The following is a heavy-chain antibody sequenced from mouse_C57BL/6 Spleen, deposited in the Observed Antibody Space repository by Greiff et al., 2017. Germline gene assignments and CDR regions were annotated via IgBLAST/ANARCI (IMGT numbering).Heavy chain of an antibody. J-gene: IGHJ4*01. CDR3: ARYVATNAMDY. V-gene: IGHV7-3*01. D-gene: IGHD1-1*01. CDR2: IRNKAIGYTT. CDR1: GFTFTDYY. Sequence: EVMLVESGGGLVQPGGSLSLSCAASGFTFTDYYMSWVRQPPGKALEWLGFIRNKAIGYTTEYSASVKGRFTISRDNSQSILYLQMNALRAEDSATYYCARYVATNAMDYWGQGTSVTVSS.